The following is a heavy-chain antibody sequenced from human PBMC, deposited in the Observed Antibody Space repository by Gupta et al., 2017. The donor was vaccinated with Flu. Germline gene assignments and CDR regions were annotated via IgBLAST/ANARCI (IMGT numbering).Heavy chain of an antibody. CDR3: AKVYNDFWSGYYGGGDAFDI. CDR2: ISYDGSNK. D-gene: IGHD3-3*01. CDR1: GFTFSSYG. J-gene: IGHJ3*02. V-gene: IGHV3-30*18. Sequence: QVQLVESGGGVVQPGRSLRLSCAASGFTFSSYGMHWVRQAPGKGLEWVAVISYDGSNKYYADSVKGRFTISRDNSKNTLYLQMNSLRAEDTAVYYCAKVYNDFWSGYYGGGDAFDIWGQGTMVTVSS.